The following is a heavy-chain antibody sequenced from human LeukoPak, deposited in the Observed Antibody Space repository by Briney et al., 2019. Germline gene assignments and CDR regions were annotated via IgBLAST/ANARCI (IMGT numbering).Heavy chain of an antibody. V-gene: IGHV3-7*01. CDR3: ARDATRGGDNDY. Sequence: GGSLRLSCAVSGFTFTSYWMSWVRQAPGKGLEWVANINEDGSYKFHADSVKGRLTISRDNSKNSLYLQMSSLRADDTAVYYCARDATRGGDNDYWGQGTRVIVSS. J-gene: IGHJ4*02. D-gene: IGHD2-21*02. CDR1: GFTFTSYW. CDR2: INEDGSYK.